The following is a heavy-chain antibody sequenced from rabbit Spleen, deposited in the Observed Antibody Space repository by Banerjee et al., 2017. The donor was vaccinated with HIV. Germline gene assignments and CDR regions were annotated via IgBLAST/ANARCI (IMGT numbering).Heavy chain of an antibody. CDR2: IYAGGSGNT. CDR1: GFSLNSGYD. Sequence: VESGGDLVKPGASLTLTCKASGFSLNSGYDMCWVRQAPGKGLEWIACIYAGGSGNTSSATWAKGRFTISKASSTTVTLQMTSLTVADTAAYFCARDSGTSFSTYGMDLWGQGTLVTVS. CDR3: ARDSGTSFSTYGMDL. J-gene: IGHJ6*01. V-gene: IGHV1S40*01. D-gene: IGHD8-1*01.